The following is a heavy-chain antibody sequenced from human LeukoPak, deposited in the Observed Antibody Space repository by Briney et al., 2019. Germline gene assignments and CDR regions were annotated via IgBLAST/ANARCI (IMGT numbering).Heavy chain of an antibody. CDR1: GGTFSSYA. D-gene: IGHD4-17*01. V-gene: IGHV1-18*01. Sequence: GASVKVSCKASGGTFSSYAISWVRQAPGQGLEWMGWISAYNGNTNYAQKLQGRVTMTTDTSTSTAYMELRSLRSDDTAVYYCARALDYGDYGDYWGQGTLVTVSS. CDR2: ISAYNGNT. CDR3: ARALDYGDYGDY. J-gene: IGHJ4*02.